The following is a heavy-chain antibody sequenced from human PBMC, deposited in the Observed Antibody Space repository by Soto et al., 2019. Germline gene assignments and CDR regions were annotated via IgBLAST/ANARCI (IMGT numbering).Heavy chain of an antibody. CDR1: GFTFSTYG. J-gene: IGHJ4*02. CDR3: ARDSLSGSYYLDY. Sequence: QVQLVESGGCVVQPGRSLRLSCAASGFTFSTYGMHWVRRAPGKGLEWVAVIWYDGSNKYYSDSVRGRFTISRDNSKNTLYLQMNSLRAEDTAVYYCARDSLSGSYYLDYWGQGTLVTVSS. V-gene: IGHV3-33*04. D-gene: IGHD1-26*01. CDR2: IWYDGSNK.